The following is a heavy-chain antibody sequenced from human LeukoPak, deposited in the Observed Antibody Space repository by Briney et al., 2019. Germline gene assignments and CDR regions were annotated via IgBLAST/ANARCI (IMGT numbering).Heavy chain of an antibody. D-gene: IGHD1-1*01. CDR2: INQDGSAE. V-gene: IGHV3-7*04. CDR1: GFTFSSYW. Sequence: PGGSLRLSCAASGFTFSSYWMNWVRQAPGKGLEGVANINQDGSAEYYVDSVKGRFTISRDNAKNSLYLQMNSLRAEDTAVYYCARDTSRNDLDYWGQGTLVTVSS. CDR3: ARDTSRNDLDY. J-gene: IGHJ4*02.